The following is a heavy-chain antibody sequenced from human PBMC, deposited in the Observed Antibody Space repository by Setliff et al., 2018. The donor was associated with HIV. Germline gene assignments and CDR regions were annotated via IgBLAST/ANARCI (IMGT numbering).Heavy chain of an antibody. CDR1: GDSIRSSVYY. CDR3: ARANLYSSGPLDY. D-gene: IGHD6-19*01. Sequence: SETLSLTCTVSGDSIRSSVYYWGWIRQPPGKGLEWIGSVHNSGSTYYNPSVKSRVVISVDTSKNQFSLKLSSVTAADTAVFYCARANLYSSGPLDYWGQGRLVTVSS. V-gene: IGHV4-39*07. J-gene: IGHJ4*02. CDR2: VHNSGST.